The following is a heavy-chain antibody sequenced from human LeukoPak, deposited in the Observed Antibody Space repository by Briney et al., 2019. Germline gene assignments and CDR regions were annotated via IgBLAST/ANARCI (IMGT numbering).Heavy chain of an antibody. CDR3: ARRGEKSGPARGWYFDV. V-gene: IGHV4-59*08. D-gene: IGHD3-10*01. CDR2: IHHSGDT. Sequence: SETLSLTCTVSGGSISSSYWNWIRQPPGKGLQWIGHIHHSGDTNSNPSLKNRVTISIDTSRKQVSLKLKSVTAADTAVYYCARRGEKSGPARGWYFDVWGRGSLITVSS. J-gene: IGHJ2*01. CDR1: GGSISSSY.